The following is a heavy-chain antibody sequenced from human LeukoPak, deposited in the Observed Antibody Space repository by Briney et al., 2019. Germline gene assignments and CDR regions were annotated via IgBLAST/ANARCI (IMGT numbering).Heavy chain of an antibody. Sequence: GGSLRLSCAASGCPFSTYWMSWVRQAPGKGLEWVGSIKQDGSERYYVDSVKGRFTISRDNAKNSLYLQLNSLRVEDTAVYYCASHDFWNPFFDYWGPGTLVTVSS. V-gene: IGHV3-7*01. CDR1: GCPFSTYW. D-gene: IGHD3-3*01. CDR2: IKQDGSER. CDR3: ASHDFWNPFFDY. J-gene: IGHJ4*02.